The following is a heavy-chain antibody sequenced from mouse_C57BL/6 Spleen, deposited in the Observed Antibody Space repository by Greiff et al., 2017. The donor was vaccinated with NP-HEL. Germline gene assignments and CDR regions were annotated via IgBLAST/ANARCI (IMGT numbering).Heavy chain of an antibody. D-gene: IGHD1-1*01. V-gene: IGHV3-6*01. Sequence: EVQLQQSGPGLVKPSQSLSLTCSVTGYSITSGYYWNWIRQFPGNKLEWMGYISYDGSNNYNPSLKTRISITRDTSKNQFFLKLNSVTTEDTATYYCARPYYYGSSSYYAMDYWGQGTSVTVSS. J-gene: IGHJ4*01. CDR2: ISYDGSN. CDR1: GYSITSGYY. CDR3: ARPYYYGSSSYYAMDY.